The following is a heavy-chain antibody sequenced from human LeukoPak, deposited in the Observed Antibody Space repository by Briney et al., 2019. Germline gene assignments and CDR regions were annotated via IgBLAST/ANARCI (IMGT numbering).Heavy chain of an antibody. V-gene: IGHV4-59*01. CDR2: IYYTGTT. Sequence: SETLSLTCTVSGDSISDYYWSWIRHPPGKGLEWVGYIYYTGTTNYNPSLKSRVTISVDTSKNRFSLKLTSVTAADTAVYYCARGHRGLGYWGQGTLVSVSS. CDR1: GDSISDYY. J-gene: IGHJ4*02. CDR3: ARGHRGLGY.